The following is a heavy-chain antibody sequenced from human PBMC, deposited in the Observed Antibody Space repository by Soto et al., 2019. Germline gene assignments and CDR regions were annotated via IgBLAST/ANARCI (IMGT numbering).Heavy chain of an antibody. Sequence: QVQLQQWGAGLLKPSETLSLTCAVYGGSFSGYYWSWIRQPPGKGLEWIGEINHSGSTNYNPSLKSRVTISVDTSKNQFFLKLSSVTAADTAVYYCARGPTYYDFWSGYQSGAFDIWGQGTMVTVSS. CDR3: ARGPTYYDFWSGYQSGAFDI. J-gene: IGHJ3*02. V-gene: IGHV4-34*01. CDR1: GGSFSGYY. D-gene: IGHD3-3*01. CDR2: INHSGST.